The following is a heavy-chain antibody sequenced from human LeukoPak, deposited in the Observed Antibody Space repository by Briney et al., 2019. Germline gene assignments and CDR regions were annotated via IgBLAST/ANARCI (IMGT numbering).Heavy chain of an antibody. J-gene: IGHJ4*02. V-gene: IGHV3-23*01. CDR3: ASQQDILTGYYRPYFDC. CDR2: ISGGGGST. Sequence: PGGSLRLSCAASGFTFSTYAMSWVRQAPGKGLEWVSTISGGGGSTYYADSVKGLFTISRNNSKNLLYQQMNSLRAEAAALYYCASQQDILTGYYRPYFDCWGEGTLDSV. CDR1: GFTFSTYA. D-gene: IGHD3-9*01.